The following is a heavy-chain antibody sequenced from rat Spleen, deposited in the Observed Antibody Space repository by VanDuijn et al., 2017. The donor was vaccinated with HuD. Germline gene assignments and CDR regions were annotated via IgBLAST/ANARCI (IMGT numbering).Heavy chain of an antibody. D-gene: IGHD1-2*01. V-gene: IGHV2-45*01. CDR1: GFSLTSYN. Sequence: QVQLMESGPGLVQPSETLSLTCTVSGFSLTSYNVHWVRQPPGKGLEWMGVMWSGGSTDYNSALKSRLSISRDTSKNQVFLKMNSLQSEDTTTYYCARAGSAAISLGNWFAYWGQGTLVTVSS. J-gene: IGHJ3*01. CDR2: MWSGGST. CDR3: ARAGSAAISLGNWFAY.